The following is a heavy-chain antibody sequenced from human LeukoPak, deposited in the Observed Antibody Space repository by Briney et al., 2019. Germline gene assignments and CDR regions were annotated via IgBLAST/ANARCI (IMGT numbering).Heavy chain of an antibody. CDR3: ARLGRSYYTY. Sequence: GGSLRLSCVASGFAFSSYWMSWVRQAPGKGLEWVANIKQDGGEKYYVDSVKGRFTISRDNAKNSLFLQMNSLRVEDTAVYYCARLGRSYYTYWGQGTLVTVSS. D-gene: IGHD1-26*01. CDR2: IKQDGGEK. CDR1: GFAFSSYW. V-gene: IGHV3-7*01. J-gene: IGHJ4*02.